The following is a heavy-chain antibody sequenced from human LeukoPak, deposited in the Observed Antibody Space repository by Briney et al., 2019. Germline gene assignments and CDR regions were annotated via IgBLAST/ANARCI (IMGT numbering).Heavy chain of an antibody. CDR3: ARGLHLDSSGSLYY. CDR1: GFSVSEYY. Sequence: PAGSLRLSCAASGFSVSEYYVTWVRHAPGKGLEWISYITRENWIYYSDSVKGRFTISRDHAKNSVYLEMNSLRADDTAVYYCARGLHLDSSGSLYYWGQGTLVTVSS. V-gene: IGHV3-69-1*01. J-gene: IGHJ4*02. CDR2: ITRENWI. D-gene: IGHD3-22*01.